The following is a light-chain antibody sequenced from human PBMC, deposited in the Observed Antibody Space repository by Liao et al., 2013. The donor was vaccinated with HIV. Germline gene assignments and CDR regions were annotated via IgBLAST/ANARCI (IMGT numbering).Light chain of an antibody. J-gene: IGLJ1*01. Sequence: SYELTQPPSVSVSPGQTARITCSGDALPQRYAYWFQQKPGQAPVLLIYNDNRRPSGIPDRFSGSSSATTVTLTINGVLPDDEADYYCQSADTSMTYYVFGGGTRVTVL. CDR2: NDN. CDR1: ALPQRY. V-gene: IGLV3-25*03. CDR3: QSADTSMTYYV.